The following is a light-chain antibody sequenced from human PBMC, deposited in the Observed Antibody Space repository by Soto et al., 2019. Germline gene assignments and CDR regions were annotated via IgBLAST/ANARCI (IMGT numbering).Light chain of an antibody. V-gene: IGKV3-11*01. J-gene: IGKJ2*01. CDR2: DAP. Sequence: EIVLTQSPATLSLSPGERATLSCRASQSVSSYLAWYQQKPGQAPRLVIYDAPNRAAGTPARFSGSGSGTDFTLTISRLEREDFAVYYCQQRSNWPRTFGQGTKLEIK. CDR1: QSVSSY. CDR3: QQRSNWPRT.